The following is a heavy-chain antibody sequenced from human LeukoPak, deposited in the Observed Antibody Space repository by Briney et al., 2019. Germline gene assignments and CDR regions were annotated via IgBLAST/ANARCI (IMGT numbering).Heavy chain of an antibody. CDR3: ARVLTTVTSRWFDP. D-gene: IGHD4-17*01. V-gene: IGHV4-38-2*02. J-gene: IGHJ5*02. Sequence: SETLSLTCTVSGYSISSDYYWGWIRQPPGKGLEWIGTLYRSGTNYYNPSLKSRVIILVHMSKNQFSLELSSVTAADTAVYYCARVLTTVTSRWFDPWGQGTLVTVSS. CDR2: LYRSGTN. CDR1: GYSISSDYY.